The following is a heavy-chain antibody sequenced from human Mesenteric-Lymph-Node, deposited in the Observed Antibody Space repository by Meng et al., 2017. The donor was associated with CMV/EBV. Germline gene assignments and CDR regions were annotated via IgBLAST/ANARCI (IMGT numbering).Heavy chain of an antibody. V-gene: IGHV4-39*01. D-gene: IGHD5-24*01. Sequence: SIGRSRYYCGWGRQPPGKGLVWLGNIYYSGSTSYNPSLKSRVAISVDTSKNQFSLKLSSVTAADTAVYYCARQRVEMATIRVRWFDPWGQGTLVTVSS. CDR3: ARQRVEMATIRVRWFDP. J-gene: IGHJ5*02. CDR2: IYYSGST. CDR1: SIGRSRYY.